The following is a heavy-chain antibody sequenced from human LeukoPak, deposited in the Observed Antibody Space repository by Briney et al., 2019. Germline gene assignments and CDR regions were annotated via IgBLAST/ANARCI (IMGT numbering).Heavy chain of an antibody. V-gene: IGHV3-53*04. Sequence: GGSLRLSCAAFGFTVSTNYMSWVRQAPGKGLDWVSVIYNGDYTYYADSVKGRFTISKHNSKNTVFLQMNSLRAEDTAVYYCARVGSYSNYGFGDYWGQGTLVTVSS. D-gene: IGHD4-11*01. CDR3: ARVGSYSNYGFGDY. CDR2: IYNGDYT. CDR1: GFTVSTNY. J-gene: IGHJ4*02.